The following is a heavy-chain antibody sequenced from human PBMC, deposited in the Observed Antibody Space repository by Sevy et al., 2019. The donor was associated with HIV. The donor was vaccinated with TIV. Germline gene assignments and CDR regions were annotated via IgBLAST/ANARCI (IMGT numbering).Heavy chain of an antibody. D-gene: IGHD6-19*01. CDR2: ISGSGGST. V-gene: IGHV3-23*01. J-gene: IGHJ5*02. Sequence: GGSLRLSCAASGFTFSSYAMSWVRQAPGKGLEWVSAISGSGGSTYYADSVKGRFTISRYNSKNTLYLQMNSLRAEDTAVYYCAKDLVLPGIAVAGTEGNSFDTWGQGTLVTVSS. CDR3: AKDLVLPGIAVAGTEGNSFDT. CDR1: GFTFSSYA.